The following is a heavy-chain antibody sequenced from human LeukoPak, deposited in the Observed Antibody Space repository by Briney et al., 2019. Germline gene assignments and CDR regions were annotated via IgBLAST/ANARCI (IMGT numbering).Heavy chain of an antibody. CDR2: IWYDGSNE. CDR3: ASRDNILCGDDCPFYFDY. CDR1: GLTFSNYA. J-gene: IGHJ4*02. D-gene: IGHD2-21*02. V-gene: IGHV3-33*01. Sequence: PGGSLRFSGAALGLTFSNYAMHWVGQAPGKGREWVAVIWYDGSNEYYGDSVKGRFTISRDNSKNTLYLQMNNLRADDTAVYYCASRDNILCGDDCPFYFDYWGQGTLVTVSS.